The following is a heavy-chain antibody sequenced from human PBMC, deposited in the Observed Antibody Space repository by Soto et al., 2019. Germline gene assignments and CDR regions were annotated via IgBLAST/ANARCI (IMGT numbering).Heavy chain of an antibody. J-gene: IGHJ4*02. CDR1: GYTFTDYF. Sequence: QVQLVQSGAEVKKPGASVKVSCKASGYTFTDYFIHWVRQAPGQGLEWMGWINPKSGGTNYAPNFQGRFTMTRDTSTITAYMELPWLRFDDTAVHYCAISRRSTAIQDDHWGQGTLVTVSS. V-gene: IGHV1-2*02. CDR3: AISRRSTAIQDDH. CDR2: INPKSGGT. D-gene: IGHD2-21*02.